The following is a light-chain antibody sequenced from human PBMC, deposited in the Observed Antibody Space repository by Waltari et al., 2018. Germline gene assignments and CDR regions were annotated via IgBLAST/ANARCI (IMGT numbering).Light chain of an antibody. CDR3: QAWDSSTVV. V-gene: IGLV3-1*01. Sequence: SYELTQPPSVSVSPGQTASITCSGDKLGDKYVSWYQLKPGQSPVLVIYQDSQRPSGIRERFAGSNSGNTATLTISGTQAMDEADYYCQAWDSSTVVFGGGTKLTVL. CDR2: QDS. CDR1: KLGDKY. J-gene: IGLJ2*01.